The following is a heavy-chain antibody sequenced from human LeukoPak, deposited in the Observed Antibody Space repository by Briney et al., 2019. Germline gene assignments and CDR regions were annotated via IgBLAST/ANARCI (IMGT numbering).Heavy chain of an antibody. Sequence: SQTLSLTCAISGDSVSSNSAAWTWIRQSPSRGLEWLGRTYYRSKWYNDYEVSVQSRITINPDTSKNQFSLQLDSVTPEDTAVYYCARGRVTTIANYYYYYIDIWGKGTTVTVSS. CDR2: TYYRSKWYN. J-gene: IGHJ6*03. CDR3: ARGRVTTIANYYYYYIDI. V-gene: IGHV6-1*01. D-gene: IGHD5-12*01. CDR1: GDSVSSNSAA.